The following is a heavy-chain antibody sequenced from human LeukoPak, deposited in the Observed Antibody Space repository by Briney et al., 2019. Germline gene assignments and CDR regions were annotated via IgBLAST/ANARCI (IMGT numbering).Heavy chain of an antibody. CDR1: GGTFSSYA. D-gene: IGHD3-3*01. CDR2: IIPIFGTA. CDR3: ARAAQPKSGYHEYYFDY. V-gene: IGHV1-69*05. Sequence: SVKVSCKASGGTFSSYAISWVRQAPGQGLEWMGGIIPIFGTANYAQKFQGRVTITTDESTSTAYMELSSLRSEDTAVYYCARAAQPKSGYHEYYFDYWGQGTLVTVSS. J-gene: IGHJ4*02.